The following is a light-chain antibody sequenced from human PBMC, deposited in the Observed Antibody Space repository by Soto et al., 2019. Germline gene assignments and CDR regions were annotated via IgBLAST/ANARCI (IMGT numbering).Light chain of an antibody. V-gene: IGLV1-47*01. J-gene: IGLJ3*02. Sequence: QRVLTQPPSASGTPGQRVTISCSGSSSNIGSNYVYWYQQLPGTAPKLLIYRNNQRPSGVPDRFSGSKSGTSASLAISGLRSEDEADYYCAAWDDSLSGPVLGGGTKLTVL. CDR2: RNN. CDR1: SSNIGSNY. CDR3: AAWDDSLSGPV.